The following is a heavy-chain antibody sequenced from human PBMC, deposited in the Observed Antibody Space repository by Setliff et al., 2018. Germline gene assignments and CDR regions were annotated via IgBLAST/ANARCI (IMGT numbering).Heavy chain of an antibody. CDR1: GGSISSYY. CDR3: ARVSTVTTWPYYYYMDV. Sequence: SETLSLTCTVSGGSISSYYWSWIRQPAGKGLEWIGHIYIGGSTNYNPSLKSRVTMSVDTSKNQFSLKLSSVTAADTAVYYCARVSTVTTWPYYYYMDVWGKGTTVTVSS. CDR2: IYIGGST. J-gene: IGHJ6*03. V-gene: IGHV4-4*07. D-gene: IGHD4-4*01.